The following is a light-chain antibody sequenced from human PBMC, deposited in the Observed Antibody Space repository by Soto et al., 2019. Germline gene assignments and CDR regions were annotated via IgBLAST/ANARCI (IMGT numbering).Light chain of an antibody. Sequence: DIQMTQSPSSLSASVGDRVTITCRGSQSISSYLNWYQQKPGKAPKVLISGASSLQSGVPSRFSGSGSGTDFTLTISSLQPEDFATYYCQQSYSAPRTFGQGTKLEIK. J-gene: IGKJ2*01. V-gene: IGKV1-39*01. CDR1: QSISSY. CDR3: QQSYSAPRT. CDR2: GAS.